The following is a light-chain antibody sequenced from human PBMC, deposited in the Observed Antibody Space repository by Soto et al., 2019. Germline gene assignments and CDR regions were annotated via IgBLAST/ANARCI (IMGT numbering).Light chain of an antibody. CDR2: EVT. CDR3: GSWTTYRPFV. CDR1: SSDIGNYNA. Sequence: QSVLTQPASVSGSPGQSITIPCTGTSSDIGNYNAVSWYQQHPGKAPKLIIYEVTHRPSGFSDRFSGTKSGNTASPTISGVQAEDEADYYCGSWTTYRPFVFATGTKLTVL. V-gene: IGLV2-14*01. J-gene: IGLJ1*01.